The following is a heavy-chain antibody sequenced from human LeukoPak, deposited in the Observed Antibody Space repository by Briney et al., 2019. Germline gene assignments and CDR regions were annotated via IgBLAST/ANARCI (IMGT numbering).Heavy chain of an antibody. D-gene: IGHD2-15*01. V-gene: IGHV3-30*03. CDR3: ARDSRIGGGMDV. CDR1: GFTFSSYG. J-gene: IGHJ6*02. CDR2: ISYDGSNK. Sequence: GRSLRLSCAASGFTFSSYGMHWVRQAPGKGLEWVAVISYDGSNKYYANSVKGRFTISRGNSKNTLYLQMNSLRAEDTAVYYCARDSRIGGGMDVWGQGTTVTVSS.